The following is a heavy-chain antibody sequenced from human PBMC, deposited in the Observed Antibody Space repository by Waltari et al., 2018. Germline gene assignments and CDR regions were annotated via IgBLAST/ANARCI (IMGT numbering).Heavy chain of an antibody. V-gene: IGHV1-8*01. CDR1: GYTFTSYD. J-gene: IGHJ3*02. CDR2: MNPNSGKI. CDR3: ARGQSSSGYRRGGACDI. Sequence: QVQLVQSGAEVKKPGASVKVSCKASGYTFTSYDINWVRQATRQGLEWMGWMNPNSGKIGYAQKVQGRVPMTRTTSISTAYMALSRLRSEDTAVYYCARGQSSSGYRRGGACDIWGQGKMVTVSS. D-gene: IGHD6-13*01.